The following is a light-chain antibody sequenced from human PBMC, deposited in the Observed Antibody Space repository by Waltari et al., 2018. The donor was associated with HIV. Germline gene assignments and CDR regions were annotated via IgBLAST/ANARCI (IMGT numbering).Light chain of an antibody. V-gene: IGLV3-21*02. J-gene: IGLJ2*01. CDR1: NIGTKI. Sequence: SYVLTQPPSVSVAPGQTANITCAVNNIGTKIVPWYQQKPGQAPVLVFYDDIDRPSGIPERFSGSNSGNTATLTVSGLQADDEADYYCSSYAGSNNLVFGGGTKLTVL. CDR3: SSYAGSNNLV. CDR2: DDI.